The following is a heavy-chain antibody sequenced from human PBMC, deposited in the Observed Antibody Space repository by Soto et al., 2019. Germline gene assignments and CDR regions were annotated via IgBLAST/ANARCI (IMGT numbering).Heavy chain of an antibody. CDR1: GGSISSSSYY. CDR3: ARRPQFPMVRGVIDY. Sequence: QLQLQESGPGLVKPSETLSLTCTVSGGSISSSSYYWGWIRQPPGKGLEWIGSIYYSGSTYYNPSLKSRATIAVDTSTNQFSLKLSSVTAAATAVYYCARRPQFPMVRGVIDYWGQGTLVTVSS. J-gene: IGHJ4*02. V-gene: IGHV4-39*01. CDR2: IYYSGST. D-gene: IGHD3-10*01.